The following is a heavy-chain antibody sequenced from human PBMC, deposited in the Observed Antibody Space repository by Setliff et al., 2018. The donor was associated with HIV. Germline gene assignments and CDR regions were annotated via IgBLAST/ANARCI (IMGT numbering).Heavy chain of an antibody. D-gene: IGHD3-16*01. Sequence: LSLTCAVSGYSISSGYYWGWIRQPPGKGLEWIGSFYHSGSTYYNPSLRSRVTISVDTSKNQFSLKLSSVTAADTAVYYCARLGHTFGGPGYWGQGTLVTVSS. CDR3: ARLGHTFGGPGY. V-gene: IGHV4-38-2*01. J-gene: IGHJ4*02. CDR1: GYSISSGYY. CDR2: FYHSGST.